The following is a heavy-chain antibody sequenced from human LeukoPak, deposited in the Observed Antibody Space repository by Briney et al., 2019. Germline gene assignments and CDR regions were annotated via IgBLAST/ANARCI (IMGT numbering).Heavy chain of an antibody. CDR2: ISWNSGSI. CDR1: GFTFDDYA. D-gene: IGHD3-22*01. CDR3: AKDMRQYYYDSSGYFDGGADY. J-gene: IGHJ4*02. Sequence: GGSLRLSCAASGFTFDDYAMHWVRQAPGKGLEWVSGISWNSGSIGYVDSVKGRFTISRDNAKNSLYLQMNSLRAEDTALYYYAKDMRQYYYDSSGYFDGGADYWGQGTLVTVSS. V-gene: IGHV3-9*01.